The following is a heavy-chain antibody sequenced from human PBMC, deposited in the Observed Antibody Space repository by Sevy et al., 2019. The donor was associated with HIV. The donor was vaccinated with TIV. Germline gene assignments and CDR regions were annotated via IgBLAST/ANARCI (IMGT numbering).Heavy chain of an antibody. V-gene: IGHV3-23*01. J-gene: IGHJ5*02. CDR2: ISGSGGST. CDR3: AKEEGLYLRGSGWYEDWFDP. D-gene: IGHD6-19*01. Sequence: GGSLRLSCAASGFTFSSYAMSWVRQAPGKGLEWVSAISGSGGSTYYADSVKGRFTISRDNSKNTLYLQMNSLRAEDTAVYYCAKEEGLYLRGSGWYEDWFDPWGQGTLVTVSS. CDR1: GFTFSSYA.